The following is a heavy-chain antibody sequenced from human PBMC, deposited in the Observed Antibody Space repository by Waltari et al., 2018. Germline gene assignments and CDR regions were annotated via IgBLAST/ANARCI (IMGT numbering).Heavy chain of an antibody. V-gene: IGHV3-33*01. Sequence: QVQLVESGGGVVQPGRSLRLSCAASGFPFSSYGMHWVRQAPGKGLEGVAVIWYDGSNKYYADSVKGRFTISRDNSKNTLYLQMNSLRAEDTAVYYCARAEPYIAAAGTWGQGTLVTVSS. CDR1: GFPFSSYG. D-gene: IGHD6-13*01. CDR3: ARAEPYIAAAGT. CDR2: IWYDGSNK. J-gene: IGHJ4*02.